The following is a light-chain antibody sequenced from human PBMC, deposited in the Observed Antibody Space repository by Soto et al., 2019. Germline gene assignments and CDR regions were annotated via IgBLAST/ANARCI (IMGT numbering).Light chain of an antibody. CDR1: SSNIGSNY. CDR3: AAWDGSLSGPV. CDR2: KNK. V-gene: IGLV1-47*01. Sequence: QSVLTQPPSASGTPGQRVTISCSGSSSNIGSNYVYWYQQLPGTAPKLLIYKNKQRPSGVPDRFSGSKSGTSASLAISGLRSEDEADYYCAAWDGSLSGPVFGGGTKLTVL. J-gene: IGLJ3*02.